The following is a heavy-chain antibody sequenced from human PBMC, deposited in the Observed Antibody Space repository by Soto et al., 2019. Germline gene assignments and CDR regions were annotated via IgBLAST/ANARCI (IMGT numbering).Heavy chain of an antibody. J-gene: IGHJ4*02. V-gene: IGHV1-3*01. CDR2: INAGNGNT. Sequence: ASVMVSCKASGYTCTGYYMHWVRQAPGQRLEWMGWINAGNGNTKYSQKFQGRVTITRDTSASTAYMELSSLRSEDTAVYYCARSIVVVTALDYWGQGTLVTVSS. CDR3: ARSIVVVTALDY. D-gene: IGHD2-21*02. CDR1: GYTCTGYY.